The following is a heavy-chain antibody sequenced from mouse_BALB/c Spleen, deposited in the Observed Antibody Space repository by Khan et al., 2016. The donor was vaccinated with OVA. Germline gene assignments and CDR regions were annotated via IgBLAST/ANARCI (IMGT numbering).Heavy chain of an antibody. CDR2: IDPTNDNI. D-gene: IGHD2-1*01. J-gene: IGHJ3*01. V-gene: IGHV14-3*02. CDR1: GFNIKDTY. CDR3: ATLYGSPFAY. Sequence: IQLVQSGAELVKPGASIKLSCTASGFNIKDTYMHWVKQRPEQGPEWIGRIDPTNDNIKYDPKFQDKATITADTSSNTAYLQLSSLTSEDTAVYYCATLYGSPFAYWGQGTLVSVSA.